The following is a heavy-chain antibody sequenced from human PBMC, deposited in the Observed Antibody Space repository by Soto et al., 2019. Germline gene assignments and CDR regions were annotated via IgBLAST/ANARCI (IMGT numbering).Heavy chain of an antibody. CDR2: IYHSGST. V-gene: IGHV4-30-2*01. J-gene: IGHJ4*02. CDR1: GGSISSGGSS. CDR3: ARGQVVAAQH. Sequence: PSETLSLTSAVSGGSISSGGSSWSWIRQPPGKGLEWIGYIYHSGSTYYNPSLKSRVTISVDRSKNQFSLKLSSVTAADTAVYYCARGQVVAAQHWGQGTLVTVSS. D-gene: IGHD2-15*01.